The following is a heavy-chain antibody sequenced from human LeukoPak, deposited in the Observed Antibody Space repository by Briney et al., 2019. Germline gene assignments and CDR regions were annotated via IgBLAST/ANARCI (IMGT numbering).Heavy chain of an antibody. J-gene: IGHJ4*02. V-gene: IGHV3-23*01. D-gene: IGHD2-21*01. CDR1: GITLSNYG. Sequence: GGSLRLSCAVSGITLSNYGMSWVRQAPWKGLECVAGISGSGGCTHYADSVNGRFTISRDNPPNTLFLQMNRLRAEDTAVYFCAKRGVVIRVILVGFHREAYYFDSWGQGALVTVSS. CDR3: AKRGVVIRVILVGFHREAYYFDS. CDR2: ISGSGGCT.